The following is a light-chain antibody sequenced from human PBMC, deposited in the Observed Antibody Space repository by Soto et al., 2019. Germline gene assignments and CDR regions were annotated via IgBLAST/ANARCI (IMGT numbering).Light chain of an antibody. CDR2: GNY. J-gene: IGLJ2*01. V-gene: IGLV1-40*01. Sequence: QSVLTQPPSVSGAPGQRVTISCTGSSSNIGAGYDVHWYQQLPGTAPRLLIYGNYNRPSGVPDRFSGSKSGTSASLAITGLQAEDEADYYCQSYDSSLSGSEVFGGGTKLTVL. CDR3: QSYDSSLSGSEV. CDR1: SSNIGAGYD.